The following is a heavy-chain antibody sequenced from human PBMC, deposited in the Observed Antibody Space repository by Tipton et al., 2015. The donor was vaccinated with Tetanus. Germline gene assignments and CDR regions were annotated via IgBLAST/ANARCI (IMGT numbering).Heavy chain of an antibody. D-gene: IGHD6-6*01. CDR2: INPSGGST. J-gene: IGHJ6*02. CDR3: ARDSVREQLAPYYYYGMDV. CDR1: GYTFTSYY. V-gene: IGHV1-46*01. Sequence: QVQLVQSGAEVKKPGASVKVSCKASGYTFTSYYMHWVRQAPGQGLEWMGIINPSGGSTSYAQKFQGRVTMTRDTSTSTVYMELSSLRSEDTAVYYCARDSVREQLAPYYYYGMDVWGQGTTVTVSS.